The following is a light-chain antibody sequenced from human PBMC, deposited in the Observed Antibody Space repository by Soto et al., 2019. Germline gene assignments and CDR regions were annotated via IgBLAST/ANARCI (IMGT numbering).Light chain of an antibody. V-gene: IGKV3-15*01. J-gene: IGKJ1*01. CDR2: GAS. Sequence: EILMTQSPATLSVSPGERATLSCRASQSVSSYLAWYQQKPGQPPRLLIYGASTRATGIPARFSGSGSGTEFTLTISSLQSEDFAVYYCQQYNNWPRTFGQGTKVDIK. CDR1: QSVSSY. CDR3: QQYNNWPRT.